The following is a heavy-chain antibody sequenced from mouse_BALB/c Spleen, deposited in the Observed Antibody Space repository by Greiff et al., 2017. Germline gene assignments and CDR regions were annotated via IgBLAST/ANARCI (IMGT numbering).Heavy chain of an antibody. Sequence: EVKLQESGAELVKPGASVKLSCTASGFNIKDTYMHWVKQRPEQGLEWIGRIDPANGNTKYDPKFQGKATITADTSSNTAYLQLSSLTSEDTAVYYCARDYGNSFDYWGQGTTLTVSS. D-gene: IGHD2-1*01. J-gene: IGHJ2*01. V-gene: IGHV14-3*02. CDR2: IDPANGNT. CDR3: ARDYGNSFDY. CDR1: GFNIKDTY.